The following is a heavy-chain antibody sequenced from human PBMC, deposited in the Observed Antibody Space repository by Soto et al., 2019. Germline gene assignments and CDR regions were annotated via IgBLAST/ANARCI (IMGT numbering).Heavy chain of an antibody. CDR1: GFTVSSNY. V-gene: IGHV3-53*01. D-gene: IGHD3-22*01. CDR3: ARWEDSSGYYGYYYGMDV. J-gene: IGHJ6*02. CDR2: IYSGGST. Sequence: GGSLRLSCAASGFTVSSNYMSWVRQAPGKGLEWVSVIYSGGSTYYADSVKGRFTISRDNSKNTLYLQMNSLRAEDTAVHYCARWEDSSGYYGYYYGMDVWGQGTTVTVSS.